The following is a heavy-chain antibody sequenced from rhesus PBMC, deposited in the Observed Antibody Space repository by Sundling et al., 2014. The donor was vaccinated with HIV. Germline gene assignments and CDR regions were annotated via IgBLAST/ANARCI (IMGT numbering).Heavy chain of an antibody. Sequence: QVQLQESGPGVVKPSETLSLTCAVSGGSISDSYRWSWIRQPPGKGLEWIGYITYSGSTSYNPSLKSRVTISRDTSKNQFSLKLSSLTAADTAVYYCARKSSGTTVYFDYWGQGVLVTVSS. CDR3: ARKSSGTTVYFDY. J-gene: IGHJ4*01. CDR2: ITYSGST. CDR1: GGSISDSYR. V-gene: IGHV4-122*02. D-gene: IGHD2-2*01.